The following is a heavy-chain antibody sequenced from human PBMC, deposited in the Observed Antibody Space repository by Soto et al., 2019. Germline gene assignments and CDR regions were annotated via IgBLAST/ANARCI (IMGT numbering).Heavy chain of an antibody. CDR2: ISYDGSNK. CDR1: GFTFSSYA. D-gene: IGHD6-6*01. Sequence: GGSLRLSCAASGFTFSSYAMHWVHQAPGKGLEWVAVISYDGSNKYYADSVKGRFTISRDNSKNTLYLQMNSLRAEDTALYYCARDPREYSTTWIYYNYYGMDVWGQGTTVTV. CDR3: ARDPREYSTTWIYYNYYGMDV. V-gene: IGHV3-30-3*01. J-gene: IGHJ6*02.